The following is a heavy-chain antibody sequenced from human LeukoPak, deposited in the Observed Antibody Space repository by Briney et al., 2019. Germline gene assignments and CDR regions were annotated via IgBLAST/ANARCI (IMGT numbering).Heavy chain of an antibody. CDR2: IIPIFGTA. CDR1: GGTFSSYA. Sequence: VASVKVSCKASGGTFSSYAISWVRQAPGQGLEWMGGIIPIFGTANYAQKFQGRVTITADESTSTAYMELSSLRSEDTAVYYCASPGTYYDFWSGYYLNYWGQGTLVTVSS. CDR3: ASPGTYYDFWSGYYLNY. J-gene: IGHJ4*02. V-gene: IGHV1-69*13. D-gene: IGHD3-3*01.